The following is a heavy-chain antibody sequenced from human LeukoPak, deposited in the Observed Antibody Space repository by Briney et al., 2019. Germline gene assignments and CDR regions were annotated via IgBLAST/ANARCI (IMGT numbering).Heavy chain of an antibody. D-gene: IGHD1-26*01. CDR3: AKDQFSESYSDPLLDY. CDR2: IRYDGSNK. V-gene: IGHV3-30*02. J-gene: IGHJ4*02. CDR1: GFTFNNYG. Sequence: GGSLRLSCAASGFTFNNYGMYWVRQAPGKGLEWVAFIRYDGSNKYYADSVKGRFTISRDISKNTLYLQMNSLRAEDTAVYYCAKDQFSESYSDPLLDYWGQGTLVTVSS.